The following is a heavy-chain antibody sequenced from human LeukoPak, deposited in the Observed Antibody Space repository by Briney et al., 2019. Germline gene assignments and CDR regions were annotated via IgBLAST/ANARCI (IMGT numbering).Heavy chain of an antibody. J-gene: IGHJ4*02. CDR3: ARDLLRQWLALDY. CDR2: ISSSSSYI. Sequence: KSGGSLRLSCAASGFTFSSYSMSWVRQAPGKGLEWVSSISSSSSYIYYADSVKGRFTISRDNAKNSLYLQMNSLRAEDTAVYYCARDLLRQWLALDYWGQGTLVTVSS. CDR1: GFTFSSYS. V-gene: IGHV3-21*01. D-gene: IGHD6-19*01.